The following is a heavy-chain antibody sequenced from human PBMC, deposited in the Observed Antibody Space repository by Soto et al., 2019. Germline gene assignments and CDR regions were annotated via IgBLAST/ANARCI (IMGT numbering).Heavy chain of an antibody. Sequence: SETLSLSWNVSGVSIIGYDWILLRQPPGKGLEWIGYIYYSGSTNYNPSLKSRVTISVDTSKNQFSLKLSSVTAADTAVYYCARVRSGYYDILTGYWWFDPWGQGTLVTVSS. CDR1: GVSIIGYD. J-gene: IGHJ5*02. CDR3: ARVRSGYYDILTGYWWFDP. CDR2: IYYSGST. V-gene: IGHV4-59*01. D-gene: IGHD3-9*01.